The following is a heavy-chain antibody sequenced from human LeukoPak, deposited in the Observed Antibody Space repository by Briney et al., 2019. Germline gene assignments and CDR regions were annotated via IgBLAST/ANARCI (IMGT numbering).Heavy chain of an antibody. V-gene: IGHV3-9*01. Sequence: GGSLRLSCRASGFTFDDYAMHWVRPAPGKGLEWVSGNSWNSSSKGYTDSVKGRFTISRDNTKNSLYLQMNSLRAEDTALYYCASSSTTCGFDYWGQGTLVTVSS. CDR1: GFTFDDYA. D-gene: IGHD2-2*01. CDR2: NSWNSSSK. J-gene: IGHJ4*02. CDR3: ASSSTTCGFDY.